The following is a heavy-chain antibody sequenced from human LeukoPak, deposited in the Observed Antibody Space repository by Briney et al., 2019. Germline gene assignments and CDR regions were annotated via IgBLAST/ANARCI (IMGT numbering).Heavy chain of an antibody. CDR1: GGSISSYY. CDR2: IYHSGST. D-gene: IGHD6-19*01. J-gene: IGHJ4*02. Sequence: SSETLSLTCTVSGGSISSYYWSWIRQPPGEGLEWIGYIYHSGSTKYNPSLKSRVTISVDTSKKQFSLKLSSVTAADTAVYYCARQIGVEWLGSSEAYFDYWGQGALVTVSS. CDR3: ARQIGVEWLGSSEAYFDY. V-gene: IGHV4-59*08.